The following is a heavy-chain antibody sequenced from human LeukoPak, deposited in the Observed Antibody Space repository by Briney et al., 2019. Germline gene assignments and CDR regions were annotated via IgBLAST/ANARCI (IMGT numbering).Heavy chain of an antibody. Sequence: SETLSLTCAVYGGSFSGYYWSWIRQPPGKGLEWIGEINHSGSTNYNPSLKSRVTISVDTSKNQFSLKLSSVTAADTAVYYCARGPPGIVVVPAAMGWFDPWGQGTLVTVSS. D-gene: IGHD2-2*01. CDR1: GGSFSGYY. CDR2: INHSGST. CDR3: ARGPPGIVVVPAAMGWFDP. V-gene: IGHV4-34*01. J-gene: IGHJ5*02.